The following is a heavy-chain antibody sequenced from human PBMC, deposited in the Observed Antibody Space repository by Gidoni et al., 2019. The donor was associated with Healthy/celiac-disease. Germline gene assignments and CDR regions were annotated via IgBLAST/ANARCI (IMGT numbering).Heavy chain of an antibody. CDR1: GFTFSSYA. CDR2: ISYDGSNK. CDR3: ARATPYYEGVTTYDY. V-gene: IGHV3-30-3*01. D-gene: IGHD4-17*01. Sequence: QVQLVESGGGVVQPGRSLRLSCAASGFTFSSYAMHWVRQAPGKGLEWVAVISYDGSNKYYADSVKGRFTISRDNSKNTLYLQMNSLRAEDTAVYYCARATPYYEGVTTYDYWGQGTLVTVSS. J-gene: IGHJ4*02.